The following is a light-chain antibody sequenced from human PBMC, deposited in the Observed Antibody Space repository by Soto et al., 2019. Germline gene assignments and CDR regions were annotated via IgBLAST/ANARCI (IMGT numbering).Light chain of an antibody. CDR2: GAS. V-gene: IGKV3-15*01. CDR3: QQHNDWPPST. CDR1: QSVRDN. Sequence: ETLLTQSPATLSVSPGERATLSCRASQSVRDNLAWYQQKPGQAPRLLIYGASTRAPGIPDRFSGSGFGTEFSLPISSLHSEDFAVYYCQQHNDWPPSTFGQGTKLEIK. J-gene: IGKJ2*01.